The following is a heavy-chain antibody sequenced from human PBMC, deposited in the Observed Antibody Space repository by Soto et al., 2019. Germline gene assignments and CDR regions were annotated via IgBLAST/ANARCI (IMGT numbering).Heavy chain of an antibody. CDR1: GFTFNTHG. CDR3: ARIDDYGDYVTDY. D-gene: IGHD4-17*01. Sequence: GGSLRLSCAASGFTFNTHGMHWVRQAPGKGLEWVAVIWYDGSQRYYADFVRGRFTISRDNSLNTLYLQMTSLRAEDTAVYYCARIDDYGDYVTDYWGQGALVTVSS. CDR2: IWYDGSQR. V-gene: IGHV3-33*01. J-gene: IGHJ4*02.